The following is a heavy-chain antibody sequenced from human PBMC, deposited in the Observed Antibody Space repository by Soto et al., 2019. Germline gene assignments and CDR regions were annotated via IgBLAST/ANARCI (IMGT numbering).Heavy chain of an antibody. J-gene: IGHJ6*03. CDR3: ARDFSGYDQYYYYYMDV. D-gene: IGHD5-12*01. Sequence: GGSLRLSCAASGFTFSSYGMHWVRQAPGKGLEWVAVIWYDGSNKYYADSVKGRFTISRDNSKNTLYLQMNSLRAEDTAVYYCARDFSGYDQYYYYYMDVWGKGTTVTVSS. CDR2: IWYDGSNK. V-gene: IGHV3-33*01. CDR1: GFTFSSYG.